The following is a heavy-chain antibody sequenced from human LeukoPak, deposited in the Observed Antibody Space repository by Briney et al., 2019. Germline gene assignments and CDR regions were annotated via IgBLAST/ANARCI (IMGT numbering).Heavy chain of an antibody. CDR1: GFTFSSYA. CDR2: XXXDGSNK. CDR3: ARSGGRITILGGGFDY. D-gene: IGHD3-3*01. Sequence: PGRSLRLSCAASGFTFSSYAMHWVRQAPGKGXXXXXXXXXDGSNKYYADSVKGRFTISRDNSKNTLYLQMNSLRAEDTAVYYCARSGGRITILGGGFDYWGQGTLVTVSS. J-gene: IGHJ4*02. V-gene: IGHV3-30-3*01.